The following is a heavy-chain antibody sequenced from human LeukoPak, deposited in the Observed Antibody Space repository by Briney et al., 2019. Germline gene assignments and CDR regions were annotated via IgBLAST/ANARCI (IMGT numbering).Heavy chain of an antibody. Sequence: GSLRLSCAASGFSLSDAWMNWVRQAPGRGLEWLSYIDSSSSTIYYADSVKGRFTISRDNAKNSLYLQMNSLRAEDTAVFYCARGGARSSSYYYYGMDVWGLGTTVTVSS. CDR1: GFSLSDAW. CDR3: ARGGARSSSYYYYGMDV. CDR2: IDSSSSTI. V-gene: IGHV3-48*01. D-gene: IGHD6-13*01. J-gene: IGHJ6*02.